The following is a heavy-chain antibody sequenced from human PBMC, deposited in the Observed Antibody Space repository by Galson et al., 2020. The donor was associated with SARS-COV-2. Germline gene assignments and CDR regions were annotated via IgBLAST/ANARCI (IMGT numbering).Heavy chain of an antibody. CDR1: GGSISSGSYS. D-gene: IGHD3-10*01. CDR2: IYHSGST. J-gene: IGHJ4*02. V-gene: IGHV4-30-2*01. CDR3: VRVAYGSGSYGSATSLYFDS. Sequence: SETLSLTCAVSGGSISSGSYSWSWIRQPPGKGLEWIGYIYHSGSTYYNPSLKSRVTISVDRSKNQFSLNLRAVTAADTAVYYCVRVAYGSGSYGSATSLYFDSWGQGTLVTVSS.